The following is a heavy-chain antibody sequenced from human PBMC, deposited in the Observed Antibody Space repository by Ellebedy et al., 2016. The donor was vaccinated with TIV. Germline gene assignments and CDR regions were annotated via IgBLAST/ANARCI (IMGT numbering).Heavy chain of an antibody. Sequence: GGSLRLSXAASGFTLRRYAMSWVRQAPGKGLEWVASTGDDTFYADSVKGRFTISRDNAKNSLYLQMNSLRAEDTAVYYCARDLHYDYIWGSYRLNGMDVWGQGTTVTVSS. CDR3: ARDLHYDYIWGSYRLNGMDV. CDR1: GFTLRRYA. V-gene: IGHV3-21*01. CDR2: TGDDT. J-gene: IGHJ6*02. D-gene: IGHD3-16*02.